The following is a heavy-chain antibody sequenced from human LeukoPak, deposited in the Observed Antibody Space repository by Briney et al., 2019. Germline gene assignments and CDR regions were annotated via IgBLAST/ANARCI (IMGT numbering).Heavy chain of an antibody. CDR3: ARLPYCSGGSCRSYYYYGMDV. CDR2: IYYSGST. CDR1: GGSISSGGYY. D-gene: IGHD2-15*01. Sequence: SQTLSLTCTVSGGSISSGGYYWSWIRLHPGKGLEWIGYIYYSGSTYYNPSLKSRVTISVDTSKNQFSLKLSSVTAADTAVYYCARLPYCSGGSCRSYYYYGMDVWGQGTTVTVSS. V-gene: IGHV4-31*03. J-gene: IGHJ6*02.